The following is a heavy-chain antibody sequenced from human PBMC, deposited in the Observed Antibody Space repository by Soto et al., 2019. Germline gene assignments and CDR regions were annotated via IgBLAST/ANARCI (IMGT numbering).Heavy chain of an antibody. CDR2: INPNNGGT. Sequence: QVQLVQSGAEVKKPGASVKVSCKASGYTFTDYYMNWVRQAPGQGLEWMGWINPNNGGTKYGQKFQGRVTMTRDTSISTSYMDLSRLRSDDTALDYCAGGALTVANWFDTWGQGTQVTVSS. J-gene: IGHJ5*02. CDR1: GYTFTDYY. CDR3: AGGALTVANWFDT. V-gene: IGHV1-2*02. D-gene: IGHD6-19*01.